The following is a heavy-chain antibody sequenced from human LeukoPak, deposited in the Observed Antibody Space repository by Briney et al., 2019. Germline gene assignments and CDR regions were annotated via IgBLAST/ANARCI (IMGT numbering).Heavy chain of an antibody. J-gene: IGHJ4*02. Sequence: PGGSLRLSCAASGFTFSSYGMHWVRQAPGKGLEWVAFIRYDGSNKYYADSVKGRFTISRDNSKNTLYLQMNSLRAEDTAVYYCAREDDSDIKYWGQGTLVTVSS. CDR3: AREDDSDIKY. D-gene: IGHD3-22*01. CDR1: GFTFSSYG. V-gene: IGHV3-30*02. CDR2: IRYDGSNK.